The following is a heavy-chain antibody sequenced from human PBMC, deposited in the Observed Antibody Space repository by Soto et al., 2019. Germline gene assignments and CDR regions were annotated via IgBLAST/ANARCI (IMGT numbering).Heavy chain of an antibody. CDR1: GGTFSSYA. CDR2: IIPIFGTA. J-gene: IGHJ4*02. D-gene: IGHD5-12*01. CDR3: ARSPRVLRLNFQGNFDY. Sequence: QVQLVQSGAEVKKPGSSVKVSCKASGGTFSSYAISWVRKAPGQGLEWMGGIIPIFGTANYAQKFQGRVTITADESTSTAYMEVSSLRSDDTDVYYCARSPRVLRLNFQGNFDYWGQGNLVTVSS. V-gene: IGHV1-69*01.